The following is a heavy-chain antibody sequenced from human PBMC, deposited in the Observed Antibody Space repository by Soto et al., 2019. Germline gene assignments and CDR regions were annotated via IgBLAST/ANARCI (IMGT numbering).Heavy chain of an antibody. CDR3: AKDNIVTMIVVVINPSFDY. V-gene: IGHV3-23*01. CDR1: GFTFSSYA. J-gene: IGHJ4*02. D-gene: IGHD3-22*01. Sequence: GGSLRLSCAASGFTFSSYAMSWVRQAPGKGLEGVSAISGSGGSTYYADSVKGRFTISRDNSKTTLYLQMNSLRAEDTAVYYCAKDNIVTMIVVVINPSFDYWGQGTLVTSPQ. CDR2: ISGSGGST.